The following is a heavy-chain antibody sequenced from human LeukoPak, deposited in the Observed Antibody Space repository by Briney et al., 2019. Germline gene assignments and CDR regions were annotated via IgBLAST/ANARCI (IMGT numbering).Heavy chain of an antibody. V-gene: IGHV4-34*01. D-gene: IGHD2-15*01. CDR2: INHSGST. Sequence: SETLSLTCAVYGGSFSGYYWSWIRQPPGKGLEWIGEINHSGSTNYNPSLKSRVTISVDTSKNQFSLKLSSVTAADTAVYYCARGSAVVADTGRRGSLLLYWGQRTLVTVSS. CDR3: ARGSAVVADTGRRGSLLLY. CDR1: GGSFSGYY. J-gene: IGHJ4*02.